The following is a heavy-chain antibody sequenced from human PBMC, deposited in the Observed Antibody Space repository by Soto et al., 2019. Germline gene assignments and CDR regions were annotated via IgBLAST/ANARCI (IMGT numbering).Heavy chain of an antibody. V-gene: IGHV1-18*01. CDR1: GYTFTSYG. CDR2: ISVYNGNT. Sequence: ASVKVSCKASGYTFTSYGISWVRQAPGQGLEWMGWISVYNGNTNYAQKLQGRVTMTTDTSTSTAYMELRSLRSDDTAVYYCASGWFGEFVYYFDEWGQGTPVTVSS. CDR3: ASGWFGEFVYYFDE. J-gene: IGHJ4*02. D-gene: IGHD3-10*01.